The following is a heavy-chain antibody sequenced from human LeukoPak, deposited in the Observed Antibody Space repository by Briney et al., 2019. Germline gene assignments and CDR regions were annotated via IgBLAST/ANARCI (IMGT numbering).Heavy chain of an antibody. CDR2: IYSGGST. D-gene: IGHD6-13*01. CDR3: ARDGSSWYRYYGMDV. CDR1: GFTVSSNY. J-gene: IGHJ6*02. V-gene: IGHV3-53*01. Sequence: GGSLRLSCAASGFTVSSNYMSWVRQAPGKGLEWVSVIYSGGSTYYADSVKGRFTISRDNSKNTLYLQMNSLRAEDTAVYYCARDGSSWYRYYGMDVWGQGTTVTVSS.